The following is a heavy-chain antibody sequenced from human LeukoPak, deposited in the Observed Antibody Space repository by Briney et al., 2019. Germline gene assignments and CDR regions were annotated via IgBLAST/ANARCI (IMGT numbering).Heavy chain of an antibody. J-gene: IGHJ4*02. CDR1: GLTFSNDW. Sequence: GGSLRLSCAASGLTFSNDWMHWVRQAPGKGLVWVSRINTDGCTTTYADSVKGRFTISRDNAKNTLYLQMNSLRVEDTAVYYCARRRGGSYHYWGQGTLVTVSS. D-gene: IGHD1-26*01. CDR2: INTDGCTT. V-gene: IGHV3-74*03. CDR3: ARRRGGSYHY.